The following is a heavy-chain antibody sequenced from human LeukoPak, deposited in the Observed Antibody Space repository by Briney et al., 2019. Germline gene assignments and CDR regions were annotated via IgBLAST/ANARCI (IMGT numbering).Heavy chain of an antibody. Sequence: SVKVSCKASGYTFTSYAISWVRQAPGQGLEWMGGIIPIFGAANYAQKFQGRVTITADESTSTAYMELSSLRSEDTAVCYCASRTYYYGSGSYPLYRYWGQGTLVTVSS. V-gene: IGHV1-69*13. J-gene: IGHJ4*02. CDR2: IIPIFGAA. CDR1: GYTFTSYA. D-gene: IGHD3-10*01. CDR3: ASRTYYYGSGSYPLYRY.